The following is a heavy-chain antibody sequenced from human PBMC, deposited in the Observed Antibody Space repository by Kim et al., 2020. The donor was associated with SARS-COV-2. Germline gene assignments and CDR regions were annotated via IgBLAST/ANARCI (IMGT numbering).Heavy chain of an antibody. V-gene: IGHV3-15*01. CDR1: GFTFSNAW. CDR2: IKSKTDGGTT. D-gene: IGHD4-17*01. J-gene: IGHJ4*02. Sequence: GGSLRLSCAASGFTFSNAWMSWVRQAPGKGLEWVGRIKSKTDGGTTDYAAPVKGRFTISRDDSKNTLYLQMNSLKTEDTAVYYCTTDYGDYLRAFDYWGQGTLVTVAS. CDR3: TTDYGDYLRAFDY.